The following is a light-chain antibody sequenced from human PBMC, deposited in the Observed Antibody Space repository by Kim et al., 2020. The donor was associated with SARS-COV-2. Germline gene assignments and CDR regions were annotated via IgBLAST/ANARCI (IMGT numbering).Light chain of an antibody. Sequence: GQSVTISCNGTSSDVGGYNYVAGYQQHPGKAPKLMIYEVSKRPSGVPDRFSGSKSGNTASLTVSGLQAEDEADYYCSSYAGSNNFVFGTGTKVTVL. CDR3: SSYAGSNNFV. J-gene: IGLJ1*01. CDR2: EVS. V-gene: IGLV2-8*01. CDR1: SSDVGGYNY.